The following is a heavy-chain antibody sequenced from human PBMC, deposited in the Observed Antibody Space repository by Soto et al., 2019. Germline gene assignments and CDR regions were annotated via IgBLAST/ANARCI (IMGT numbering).Heavy chain of an antibody. CDR3: ARDRITLANDAFDI. CDR1: GGSISSYY. V-gene: IGHV4-59*12. CDR2: IYYSGST. Sequence: SETLSLTCTVSGGSISSYYWSWIRQPPGKGLEWIGYIYYSGSTNYNPSLKSRVTISVDTSKNQFSLNLSSVTAAADTAVYYCARDRITLANDAFDIWGQGTMVTVSS. D-gene: IGHD3-10*01. J-gene: IGHJ3*02.